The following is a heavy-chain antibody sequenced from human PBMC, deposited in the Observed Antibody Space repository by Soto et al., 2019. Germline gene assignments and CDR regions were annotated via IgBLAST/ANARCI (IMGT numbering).Heavy chain of an antibody. CDR1: GGSISSSSYY. V-gene: IGHV4-39*01. D-gene: IGHD3-3*01. CDR2: IYYSGST. CDR3: ASLLSELRFLARFDP. Sequence: PSETLSLTCTVSGGSISSSSYYWGWIRQPPGKGLEWIGSIYYSGSTYYNPSLKSRVTISVDTSKNQFSLKLSSVTAADTAVYYCASLLSELRFLARFDPWGQGTLVTVSS. J-gene: IGHJ5*02.